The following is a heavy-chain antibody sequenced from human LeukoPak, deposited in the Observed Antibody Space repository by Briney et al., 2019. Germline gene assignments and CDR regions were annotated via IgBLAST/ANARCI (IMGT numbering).Heavy chain of an antibody. CDR3: VKGGGNVRRYFEY. D-gene: IGHD4-23*01. CDR1: GFTFSASA. CDR2: ISVNGGTT. V-gene: IGHV3-23*01. J-gene: IGHJ4*02. Sequence: PGGSLRLSCAASGFTFSASAMHWVRQAPGKGLEWVSSISVNGGTTYYADSVKGRFTISRDSSKNTLYLQMNSLRAEDTAVYYCVKGGGNVRRYFEYWGQGTLVTVSS.